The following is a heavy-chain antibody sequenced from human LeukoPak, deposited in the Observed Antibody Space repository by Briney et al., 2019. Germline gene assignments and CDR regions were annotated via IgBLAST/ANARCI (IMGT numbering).Heavy chain of an antibody. D-gene: IGHD3-10*01. Sequence: SETLSLTCIVSGGSISSYYWSWIRQPPGKGLEWIGYIYYSGSTKYNPSLKSRVTISVDTSKNQFSLKLTSVTAADTAVYYCARAYYYGSGSYGLDYWGQGTLVTVSS. CDR1: GGSISSYY. CDR3: ARAYYYGSGSYGLDY. J-gene: IGHJ4*02. V-gene: IGHV4-59*01. CDR2: IYYSGST.